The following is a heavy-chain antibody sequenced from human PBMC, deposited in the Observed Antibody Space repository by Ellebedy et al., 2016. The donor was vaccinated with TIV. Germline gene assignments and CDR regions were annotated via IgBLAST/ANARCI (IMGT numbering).Heavy chain of an antibody. D-gene: IGHD6-13*01. V-gene: IGHV4-59*12. Sequence: GSLRLSCAVYGGSFSGYYWTWIRQPPGKGLEWIGHVSYTGSTNYNPSLKSRVTVSVDTSKNQFSLKLSSVTAADTAVYYCARGLPTTAAGDYFDYWGQGTLVTVSS. CDR1: GGSFSGYY. CDR3: ARGLPTTAAGDYFDY. J-gene: IGHJ4*02. CDR2: VSYTGST.